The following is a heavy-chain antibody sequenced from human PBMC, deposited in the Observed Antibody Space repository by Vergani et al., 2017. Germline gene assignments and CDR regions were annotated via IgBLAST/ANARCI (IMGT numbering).Heavy chain of an antibody. D-gene: IGHD3-22*01. V-gene: IGHV4-59*01. Sequence: QVQLQESGPGLVKPSETLSLTCTVSGGSISSYYWSWIRQPPGKGLKCIGYIYYSGSTNYNPSLQSRLTISGDTSKNQFSRKLSSVTAADTAWYYCARVSDYDSSGYYQEYYFDYWGQGTLVTVSS. CDR3: ARVSDYDSSGYYQEYYFDY. J-gene: IGHJ4*02. CDR1: GGSISSYY. CDR2: IYYSGST.